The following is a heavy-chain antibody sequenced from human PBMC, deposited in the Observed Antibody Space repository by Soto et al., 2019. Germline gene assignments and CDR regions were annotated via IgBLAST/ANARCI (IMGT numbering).Heavy chain of an antibody. Sequence: QVQLVESGGGVVQPGRSLRLSCAASGFTFSSYGMHWVRQAPGKGLECVSVIWFDGSNKYYGDSVKGRFTISRDNSRNTLYLQMNSLRAEDTAVYYCARDPQDIVVVPSAIQYFDYWGQGALVTVSS. J-gene: IGHJ4*02. CDR1: GFTFSSYG. CDR2: IWFDGSNK. V-gene: IGHV3-33*01. CDR3: ARDPQDIVVVPSAIQYFDY. D-gene: IGHD2-2*01.